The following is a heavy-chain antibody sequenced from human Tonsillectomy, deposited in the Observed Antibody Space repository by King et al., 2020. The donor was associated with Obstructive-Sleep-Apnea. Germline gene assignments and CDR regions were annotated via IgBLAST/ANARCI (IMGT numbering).Heavy chain of an antibody. CDR3: ARGQTGCDY. CDR2: MNPNSGNT. D-gene: IGHD1-14*01. V-gene: IGHV1-8*01. J-gene: IGHJ4*02. CDR1: GYTFTTYD. Sequence: VQLVESGAEVKKPGASVKVSCKASGYTFTTYDINWVRQAPGQGLEWMGWMNPNSGNTGYAQQFKGRVTMTRSTSISTAYMGLSGLRSEDTAVYYCARGQTGCDYWGQGTLVTVSS.